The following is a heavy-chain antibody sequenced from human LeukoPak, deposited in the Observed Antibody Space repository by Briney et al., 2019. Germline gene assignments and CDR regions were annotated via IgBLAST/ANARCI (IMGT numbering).Heavy chain of an antibody. CDR1: GGTFSSYA. Sequence: AASVKVSCKASGGTFSSYAISWVRQAPGQGLEWMGRIIPIFGTANYAQKFQGRVTITTDESTSTAYRELSSLRSEDTAVYYCARSLRSGSYAFDYWGQGTLVTVSS. D-gene: IGHD1-26*01. J-gene: IGHJ4*02. V-gene: IGHV1-69*05. CDR3: ARSLRSGSYAFDY. CDR2: IIPIFGTA.